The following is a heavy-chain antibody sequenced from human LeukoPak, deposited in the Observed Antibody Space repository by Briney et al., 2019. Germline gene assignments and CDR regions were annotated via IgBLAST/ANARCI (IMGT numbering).Heavy chain of an antibody. J-gene: IGHJ4*02. V-gene: IGHV1-69*06. CDR1: GYTFTSYD. CDR3: ARGRGIAAANIYY. D-gene: IGHD6-13*01. CDR2: IIPIFGTA. Sequence: ASVKVSCKASGYTFTSYDINWVRQATGQGLEWMGGIIPIFGTANYAQKFQGRVTITADKSTSTAYMELSSLRSEDTAVYYCARGRGIAAANIYYWGQGTLVTVSS.